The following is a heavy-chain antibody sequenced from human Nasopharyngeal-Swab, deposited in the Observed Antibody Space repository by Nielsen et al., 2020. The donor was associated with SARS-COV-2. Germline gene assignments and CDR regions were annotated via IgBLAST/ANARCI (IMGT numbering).Heavy chain of an antibody. V-gene: IGHV4-4*02. D-gene: IGHD2-2*01. Sequence: WIRQSPGKGLEWIGEIYHSGSTNYNPSLKGRVTISVDKSKNQFSLKLSSVTAADTAVYYCAREGPYCSSTSCYYYYMDVWGKGTTVTVSS. CDR3: AREGPYCSSTSCYYYYMDV. CDR2: IYHSGST. J-gene: IGHJ6*03.